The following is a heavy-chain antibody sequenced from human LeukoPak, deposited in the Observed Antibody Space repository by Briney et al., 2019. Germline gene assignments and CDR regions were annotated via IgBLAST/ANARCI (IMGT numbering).Heavy chain of an antibody. CDR2: ISYDGSNK. CDR1: GFTFSSYG. CDR3: AKGGFDY. V-gene: IGHV3-30*18. Sequence: GGSLRLSCAASGFTFSSYGMHWVRQAPGKGLEWVAVISYDGSNKYYADSVKGRFTISRDNSKNTLYLQVNSLRAEDTAVYYCAKGGFDYWGQGTLVTVSS. J-gene: IGHJ4*02.